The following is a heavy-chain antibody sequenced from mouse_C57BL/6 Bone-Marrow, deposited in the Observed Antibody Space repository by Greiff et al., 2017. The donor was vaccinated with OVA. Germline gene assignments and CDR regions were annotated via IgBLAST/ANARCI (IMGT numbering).Heavy chain of an antibody. D-gene: IGHD1-1*01. CDR3: ARHGSSYVWFAY. J-gene: IGHJ3*01. CDR2: ISNGGGRT. CDR1: GFTFSDYY. V-gene: IGHV5-12*01. Sequence: EVQGVESGGGLVQPGGSLKLSCAASGFTFSDYYLYWVRQTPEKRLEWVASISNGGGRTYYPDTVKGRFTISRDNAKNTLYLQRSRLKSEDTAMYYCARHGSSYVWFAYWGQGTLVTVSA.